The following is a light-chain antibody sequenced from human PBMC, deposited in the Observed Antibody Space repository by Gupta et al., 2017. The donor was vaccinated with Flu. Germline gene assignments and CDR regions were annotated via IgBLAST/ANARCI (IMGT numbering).Light chain of an antibody. CDR3: MSHIDNGMWI. CDR1: SGAVCTDHH. V-gene: IGLV8-61*01. CDR2: NTD. Sequence: IVVTQEPSIPVSPVGVVTLTCGLNSGAVCTDHHPSWYQQIPGQTPRLLVYNTDLRSSGVPDRFSGSIVENTAALTITGAQAGDDDIYYCMSHIDNGMWIFGRGTRLTVL. J-gene: IGLJ2*01.